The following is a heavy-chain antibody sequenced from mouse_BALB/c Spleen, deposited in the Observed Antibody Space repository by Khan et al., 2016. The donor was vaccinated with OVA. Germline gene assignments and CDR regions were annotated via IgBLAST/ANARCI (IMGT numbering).Heavy chain of an antibody. D-gene: IGHD2-4*01. V-gene: IGHV3-2*02. CDR3: AKNDYYDYDPFPY. J-gene: IGHJ3*01. CDR1: GYSITSEYT. CDR2: ISYSGNT. Sequence: QLQESGPGLVKPSQSLSLTCTVTGYSITSEYTWNWIRQFPGNKLEWMGFISYSGNTRYNPSLKSRISITRDTSKTQFFLQLKSVTSEDTATYYCAKNDYYDYDPFPYWGQGTLVTVSA.